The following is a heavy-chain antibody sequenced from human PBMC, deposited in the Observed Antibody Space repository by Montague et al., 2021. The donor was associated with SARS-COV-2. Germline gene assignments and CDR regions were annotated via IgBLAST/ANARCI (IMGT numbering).Heavy chain of an antibody. CDR3: ASMVRAQVYYFDY. J-gene: IGHJ4*02. V-gene: IGHV4-39*01. CDR1: GGSISSSSHY. CDR2: IFYSGST. D-gene: IGHD3-10*01. Sequence: SETLSLTCTVSGGSISSSSHYWGWIRQPPGKGLEWIGSIFYSGSTXYNPSLKSRVTISVDTSKNQFSLKLSSVTAADTAVYYCASMVRAQVYYFDYWGQGTLVTVSS.